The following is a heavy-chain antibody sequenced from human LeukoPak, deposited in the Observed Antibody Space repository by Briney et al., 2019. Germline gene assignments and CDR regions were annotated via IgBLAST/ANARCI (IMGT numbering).Heavy chain of an antibody. V-gene: IGHV3-7*01. D-gene: IGHD6-6*01. J-gene: IGHJ6*03. CDR2: IKQDGSDK. CDR3: ARDQEVIAARPGYYYYMDV. CDR1: GFTFSSYW. Sequence: PGGSLRLSCAASGFTFSSYWMSWVRQAPGKGLEWVAIIKQDGSDKYYVDSVKGRFTISRDNAKNSLYLQMDSLRAGDTAVYYCARDQEVIAARPGYYYYMDVWGKGTTVTVSS.